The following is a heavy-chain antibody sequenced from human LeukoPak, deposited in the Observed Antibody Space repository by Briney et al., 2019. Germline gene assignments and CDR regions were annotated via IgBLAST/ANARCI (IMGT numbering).Heavy chain of an antibody. Sequence: PSETLSLTCTVSGGSISSSSYYWGWIRQPPGKGLEWIGSIYYSGSTYYNPSLKSRATISVDTSKNQFSLKLSSVTAADTAVYYCARHGGSSYGSYYFDFWGQGTLVTVSS. J-gene: IGHJ4*02. CDR1: GGSISSSSYY. CDR2: IYYSGST. D-gene: IGHD5-18*01. CDR3: ARHGGSSYGSYYFDF. V-gene: IGHV4-39*01.